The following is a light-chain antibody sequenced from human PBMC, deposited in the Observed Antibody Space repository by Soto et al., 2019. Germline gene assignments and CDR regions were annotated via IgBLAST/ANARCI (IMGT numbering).Light chain of an antibody. Sequence: QSVLTQPASVSGSPGQSITIPCIGTSSDVGGYNYVSWYQQHPDKAPKLVIYNVNNRPSGVSDRFSGSKSGNTASLIISGLQAEDEADYYCSSYTSISTVVFGGGTKLTVL. CDR3: SSYTSISTVV. V-gene: IGLV2-14*01. CDR1: SSDVGGYNY. CDR2: NVN. J-gene: IGLJ2*01.